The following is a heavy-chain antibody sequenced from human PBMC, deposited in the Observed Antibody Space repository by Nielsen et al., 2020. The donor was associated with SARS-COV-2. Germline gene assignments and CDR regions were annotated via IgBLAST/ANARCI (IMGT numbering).Heavy chain of an antibody. D-gene: IGHD7-27*01. CDR3: ARGNGWGSYFDY. CDR2: ISYDGSNK. Sequence: GGSLRLSCGASGFSVSDSAMGWVRQAPGKGLEWVAVISYDGSNKYYADSVKGRFTISRDNSKNTLYLQMNSLRAEDTAVYYCARGNGWGSYFDYWGQGTLVTVSS. V-gene: IGHV3-30-3*01. J-gene: IGHJ4*02. CDR1: GFSVSDSA.